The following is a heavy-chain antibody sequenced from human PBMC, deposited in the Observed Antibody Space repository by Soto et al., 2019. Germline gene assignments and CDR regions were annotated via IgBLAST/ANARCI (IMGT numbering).Heavy chain of an antibody. V-gene: IGHV1-69*12. Sequence: QVQLVQSGAEVKKPGSSVKVSCKASGGTFSSYSISWVRQAPGQGLEWMGGTIPIFGTTNYAQKFQGRVTITADESTSTAYLELSSQRSEDTAVYYCASCLVTSYFYYYGMDVWGQGTTVTVSS. J-gene: IGHJ6*02. CDR1: GGTFSSYS. CDR2: TIPIFGTT. D-gene: IGHD2-21*02. CDR3: ASCLVTSYFYYYGMDV.